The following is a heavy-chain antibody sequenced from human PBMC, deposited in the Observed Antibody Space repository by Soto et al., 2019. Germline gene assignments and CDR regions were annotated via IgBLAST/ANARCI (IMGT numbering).Heavy chain of an antibody. V-gene: IGHV1-69*08. J-gene: IGHJ6*03. CDR1: GSTFNDYT. CDR3: ASGKSQMTQDRMGFYYYMDV. Sequence: QVQLVQSGAEVKKPGSSVRISCAASGSTFNDYTFTWVRRAPVQGLEWMGMVIPLLDASNYAEKFQDRVTITADRSTSTVNMELSGLKSEDSAIYYCASGKSQMTQDRMGFYYYMDVWGKGTTVTVSS. CDR2: VIPLLDAS. D-gene: IGHD2-15*01.